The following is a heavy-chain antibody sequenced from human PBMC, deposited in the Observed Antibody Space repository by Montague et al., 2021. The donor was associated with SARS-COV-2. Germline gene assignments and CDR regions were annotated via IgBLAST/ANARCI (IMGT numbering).Heavy chain of an antibody. J-gene: IGHJ6*02. Sequence: SLRLSCAASGFTFSDYYMSWIRQAPGKGLEWVSYISSSSSYTNYXDSVKGRFTISRDNAKNSLYLQMNSLRAEDTAVYYCARDMRVYYYDRSGYYYYYGMDVWGQGTTVTVSS. CDR3: ARDMRVYYYDRSGYYYYYGMDV. CDR1: GFTFSDYY. D-gene: IGHD3-22*01. V-gene: IGHV3-11*05. CDR2: ISSSSSYT.